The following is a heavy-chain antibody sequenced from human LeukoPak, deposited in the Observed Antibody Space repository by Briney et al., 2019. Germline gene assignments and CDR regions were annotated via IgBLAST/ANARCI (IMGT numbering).Heavy chain of an antibody. V-gene: IGHV1-24*01. CDR2: FDPDYAET. J-gene: IGHJ5*02. CDR3: ARDRSCSGGSCYWGGHNWFDP. Sequence: ASVKVSCKVSGYTLTELSMHWVRQAPGKGLEWMGGFDPDYAETIYAQKFQGRVTMTRDTSISAAYMELSRLRYDDTAVYYCARDRSCSGGSCYWGGHNWFDPWGQGTLVTVSS. CDR1: GYTLTELS. D-gene: IGHD2-15*01.